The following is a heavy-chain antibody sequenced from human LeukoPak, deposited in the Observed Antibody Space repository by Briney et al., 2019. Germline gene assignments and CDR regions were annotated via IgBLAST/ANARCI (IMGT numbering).Heavy chain of an antibody. Sequence: SETLSLTCAVSGGSISNGGYSWSWIRQPPGTGLEWIGYIYHSGSTYYSPSLKSRVTISLDRSKNQFSLKLSSVTAADTAVYYCVRGVIFNTQFDSWGQGTLVTVSS. J-gene: IGHJ4*02. CDR3: VRGVIFNTQFDS. V-gene: IGHV4-30-2*01. CDR1: GGSISNGGYS. CDR2: IYHSGST. D-gene: IGHD3-16*02.